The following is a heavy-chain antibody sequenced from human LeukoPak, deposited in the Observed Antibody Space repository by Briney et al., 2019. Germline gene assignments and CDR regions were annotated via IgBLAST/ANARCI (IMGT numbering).Heavy chain of an antibody. CDR3: ARGNYGSGSYFPYLFNRLPLDY. J-gene: IGHJ4*02. V-gene: IGHV4-4*02. Sequence: SETLSLTCAVSGGSISSSNWWSWVRQPPGKGLEWIGEIYHSGSTNYNPSLKSRVAISVDKSKNQFSLKLSSVTAADTAVYYCARGNYGSGSYFPYLFNRLPLDYWGQGALVTVSS. D-gene: IGHD3-10*01. CDR1: GGSISSSNW. CDR2: IYHSGST.